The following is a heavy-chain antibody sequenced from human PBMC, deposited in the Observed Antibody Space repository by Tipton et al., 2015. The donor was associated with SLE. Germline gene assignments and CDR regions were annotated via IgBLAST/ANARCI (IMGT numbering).Heavy chain of an antibody. CDR2: IYYSGST. D-gene: IGHD1-26*01. CDR1: GGSISSYY. J-gene: IGHJ6*03. Sequence: TLSLTCTVSGGSISSYYWSWIRQSPGKGLEWIGYIYYSGSTNYNPSLKSRVTISVDTSKNQFSLKLSSVTAADTAVYYCARGYSGSYYYYYYMDVWGKGTTVTVSS. V-gene: IGHV4-59*01. CDR3: ARGYSGSYYYYYYMDV.